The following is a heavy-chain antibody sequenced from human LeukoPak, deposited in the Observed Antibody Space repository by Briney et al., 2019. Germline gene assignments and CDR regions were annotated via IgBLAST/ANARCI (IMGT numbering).Heavy chain of an antibody. CDR2: ITGDGHNT. CDR1: GFTFGSYS. CDR3: ARVSRGYDY. D-gene: IGHD5-12*01. Sequence: GGSLRLSCAASGFTFGSYSMHWVRQAPGIGLEYVSAITGDGHNTFYADSVMGRITISRDNSKNTLYLQMGSLRPEDMAVYYCARVSRGYDYWGQGVLVTVSS. J-gene: IGHJ4*02. V-gene: IGHV3-64*02.